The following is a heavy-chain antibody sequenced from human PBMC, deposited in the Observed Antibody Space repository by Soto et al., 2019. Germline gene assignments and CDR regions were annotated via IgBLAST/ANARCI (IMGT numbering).Heavy chain of an antibody. J-gene: IGHJ6*02. CDR3: ARELHGGSYGMDV. CDR2: ITTAGDT. V-gene: IGHV3-13*01. CDR1: GFTFNNYD. Sequence: PGGSLRLSCAASGFTFNNYDMHWVCQVTGKGLEWVSGITTAGDTYYPDSVKGRFTISREKAKNSLYLQMNSLSAGDTAVYYCARELHGGSYGMDVWGQGTTVTVSS.